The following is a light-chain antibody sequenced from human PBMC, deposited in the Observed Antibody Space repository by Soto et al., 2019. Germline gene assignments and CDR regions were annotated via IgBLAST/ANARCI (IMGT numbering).Light chain of an antibody. V-gene: IGKV3-11*01. J-gene: IGKJ5*01. CDR3: QQRSSWIT. CDR2: DAS. Sequence: EIVLTQSPGTLSLSPGERATLSCRASQSVSSYIAWYQQKPGQAPRLLIYDASNRATGIPARFSGSGSATDFTLTISSLEPEDFAVYYCQQRSSWITFGQGTRLEIK. CDR1: QSVSSY.